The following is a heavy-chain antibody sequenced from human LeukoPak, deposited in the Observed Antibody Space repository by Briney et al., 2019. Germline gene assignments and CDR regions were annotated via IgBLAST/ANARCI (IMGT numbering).Heavy chain of an antibody. V-gene: IGHV1-69-2*01. CDR2: VDPEDGET. Sequence: ASVKVSCKVSGYTFTDYYMHWVQQAPAKGLEWMGLVDPEDGETIYAEKFQGRVTITADKSTDTAYMELSSLRSEDTDVYYCATVYSGYENFDYWGQGTLVTVSS. CDR1: GYTFTDYY. J-gene: IGHJ4*02. CDR3: ATVYSGYENFDY. D-gene: IGHD5-12*01.